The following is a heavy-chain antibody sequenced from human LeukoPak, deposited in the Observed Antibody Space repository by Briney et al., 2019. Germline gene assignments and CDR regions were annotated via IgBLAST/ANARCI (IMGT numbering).Heavy chain of an antibody. CDR1: GFSFSTYA. Sequence: PGGSLRLSCAASGFSFSTYAMHWLRQAPGKGVEWVAVIWYDGTNKYYADSVKGRFTISRDNSKNTLYLQMNSLRAEDTAVYYCAKDTSIGKYCTNGVCFPFDYWGQGTLVTVSS. V-gene: IGHV3-33*06. CDR2: IWYDGTNK. J-gene: IGHJ4*02. CDR3: AKDTSIGKYCTNGVCFPFDY. D-gene: IGHD2-8*01.